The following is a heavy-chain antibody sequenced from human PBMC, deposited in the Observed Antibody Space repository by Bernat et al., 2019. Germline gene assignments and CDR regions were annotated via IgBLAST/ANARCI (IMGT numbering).Heavy chain of an antibody. Sequence: EVQLVESGGGLVQPGGSLRLSCAASGFTFSSYSMNWVRQAPGKGLEWVSYISSSSSTIYYADSVKGRFTISRDNAKNSLYLQMNSLRAKDTAVYYCAREHYYDSSGYGYYYYGMDVWGQGTTVTVSS. CDR3: AREHYYDSSGYGYYYYGMDV. J-gene: IGHJ6*02. V-gene: IGHV3-48*01. CDR1: GFTFSSYS. CDR2: ISSSSSTI. D-gene: IGHD3-22*01.